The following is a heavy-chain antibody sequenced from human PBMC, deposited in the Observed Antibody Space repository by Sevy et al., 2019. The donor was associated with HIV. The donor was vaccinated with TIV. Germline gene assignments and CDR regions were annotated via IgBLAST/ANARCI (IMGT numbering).Heavy chain of an antibody. CDR1: GGSISSYY. CDR3: ARSTVDPKNWWFDP. V-gene: IGHV4-59*01. Sequence: GSLRLSCTVSGGSISSYYWSWIRQTPGKGLEWIGYIYYSGSSNYNPSLKSRVTIAVDTSKNQFSLKLSSVSAADTAVYYCARSTVDPKNWWFDPWGQGTLVTVSS. CDR2: IYYSGSS. J-gene: IGHJ5*02. D-gene: IGHD4-17*01.